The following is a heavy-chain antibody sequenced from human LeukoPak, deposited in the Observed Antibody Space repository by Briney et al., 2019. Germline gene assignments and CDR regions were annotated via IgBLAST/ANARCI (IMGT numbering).Heavy chain of an antibody. V-gene: IGHV3-9*01. Sequence: GGSLRLSCAASGFTFDDYAMHWVRQAPGKGLEWVSGIRWNSGSIGYADSVKGRFTISRDNAKNSLYLQMNSLRAEDTALYYCAKDIRSGYSSSWSPGGFDYWGQGTLVTVSS. CDR2: IRWNSGSI. CDR1: GFTFDDYA. J-gene: IGHJ4*02. CDR3: AKDIRSGYSSSWSPGGFDY. D-gene: IGHD6-13*01.